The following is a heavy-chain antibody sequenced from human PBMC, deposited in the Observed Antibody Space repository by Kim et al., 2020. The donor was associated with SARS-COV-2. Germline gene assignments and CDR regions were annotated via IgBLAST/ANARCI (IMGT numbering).Heavy chain of an antibody. V-gene: IGHV1-46*01. D-gene: IGHD4-17*01. Sequence: ASVKVSCKASGYTFTSYYIHWMRQAPGQGLEWMGVIIPSGGATSYAQKFQGRVTMTRDTSTSTVYMELSSLRSEDTALYYCARVYGTLTTGYFDYWVQGT. CDR2: IIPSGGAT. CDR1: GYTFTSYY. CDR3: ARVYGTLTTGYFDY. J-gene: IGHJ4*01.